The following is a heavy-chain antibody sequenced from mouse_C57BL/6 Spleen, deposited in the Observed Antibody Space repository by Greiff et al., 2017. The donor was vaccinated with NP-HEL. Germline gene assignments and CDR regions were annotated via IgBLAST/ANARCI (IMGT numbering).Heavy chain of an antibody. CDR2: IYPRSGNT. J-gene: IGHJ2*01. CDR3: ARRLPTHFDY. CDR1: GYTFTSYG. D-gene: IGHD3-2*02. Sequence: VQLQQSGAELARPGASVKLSCKASGYTFTSYGISWVKQRTGQGLEWIGEIYPRSGNTYYNEKFKGKATLTADKSSSTAYMELRSLTSEDSAVYFCARRLPTHFDYWGQGTTLTVSS. V-gene: IGHV1-81*01.